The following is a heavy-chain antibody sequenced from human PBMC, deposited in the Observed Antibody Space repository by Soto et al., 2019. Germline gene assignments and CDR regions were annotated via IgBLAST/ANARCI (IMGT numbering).Heavy chain of an antibody. J-gene: IGHJ5*02. CDR2: IIPIYGTT. V-gene: IGHV1-69*13. CDR1: GDTFSSHA. Sequence: GGSGKVCFKTSGDTFSSHAVSCVRQAPGQGLEWMGGIIPIYGTTNYAQNFQDRVTITADASTSTAYMELSSLRSDDTAVYYCARDLGGCSAGSSRYNWFDPWGQGTMVTVSS. CDR3: ARDLGGCSAGSSRYNWFDP. D-gene: IGHD2-15*01.